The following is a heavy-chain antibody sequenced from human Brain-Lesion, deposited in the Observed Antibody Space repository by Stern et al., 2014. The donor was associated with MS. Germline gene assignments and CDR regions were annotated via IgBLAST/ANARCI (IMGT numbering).Heavy chain of an antibody. CDR3: ATYYYDSTGYNDF. J-gene: IGHJ4*02. Sequence: VQLVESGAEVKKPGASVKVSCKASGYTFTGYYMHWVRHAPGQGLEWMGWINPKSGGTNYAQKFQGWVTMTRDTSINTAYMELSRLRSDDTAVYYCATYYYDSTGYNDFWGQGTLVTVSS. D-gene: IGHD3-22*01. V-gene: IGHV1-2*04. CDR1: GYTFTGYY. CDR2: INPKSGGT.